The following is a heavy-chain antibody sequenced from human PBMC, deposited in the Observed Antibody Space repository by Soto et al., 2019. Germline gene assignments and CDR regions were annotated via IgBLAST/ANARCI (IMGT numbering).Heavy chain of an antibody. Sequence: ASVRLACKVAGYTLTELSMRCVQQAPGKGLEWMGGFDPEDGETIYAQKFQGRVTMTEDTSTDTAYMELSSLRSEDTAVYYCATPVGYSYGPFDYWGQGTLVTVSS. CDR2: FDPEDGET. CDR3: ATPVGYSYGPFDY. V-gene: IGHV1-24*01. J-gene: IGHJ4*02. CDR1: GYTLTELS. D-gene: IGHD5-18*01.